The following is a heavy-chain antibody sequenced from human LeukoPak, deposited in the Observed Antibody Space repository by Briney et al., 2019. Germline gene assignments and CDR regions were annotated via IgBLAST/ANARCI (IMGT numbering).Heavy chain of an antibody. CDR2: ISAYNGNT. Sequence: ASVKVSCKASGYTFTGYGISWVRQAPGQGLEWMGWISAYNGNTNYAQKLQGRVTMTTDTSTSTAYMELRSLRSDDTAVYYCARRRRNCSSTSCYFWFDPWGQGTLVTVSS. CDR1: GYTFTGYG. D-gene: IGHD2-2*01. CDR3: ARRRRNCSSTSCYFWFDP. V-gene: IGHV1-18*04. J-gene: IGHJ5*02.